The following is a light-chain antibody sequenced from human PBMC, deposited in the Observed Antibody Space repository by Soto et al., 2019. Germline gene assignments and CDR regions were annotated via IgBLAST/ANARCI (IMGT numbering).Light chain of an antibody. Sequence: IQMTHSPSSLSASVGYRVTITCLSSQNIDTYLNWYQQKPGKAPNLLIYAASSLRSGVPSRFSGSGSGTDFTLTIGSLQPEDFATYYCQKYNSAPQTFGQGTKVDIK. V-gene: IGKV1-39*01. CDR3: QKYNSAPQT. CDR2: AAS. CDR1: QNIDTY. J-gene: IGKJ1*01.